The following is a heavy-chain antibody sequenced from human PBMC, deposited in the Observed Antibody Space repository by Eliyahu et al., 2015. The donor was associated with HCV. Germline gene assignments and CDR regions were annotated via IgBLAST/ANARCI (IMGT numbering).Heavy chain of an antibody. V-gene: IGHV4-39*01. CDR1: GGSISSSSYY. CDR2: IYYSGST. D-gene: IGHD6-19*01. CDR3: ARLSGIAVAGTDFDY. Sequence: QLQLQESGPGLVKPSETLSLTCTVSGGSISSSSYYWGWIRQPPGKGLEWIGSIYYSGSTYYNPSLKSRVTISVDTSKNQFSLKLSSVTAADTAVYYCARLSGIAVAGTDFDYWGQGTLVTVSS. J-gene: IGHJ4*02.